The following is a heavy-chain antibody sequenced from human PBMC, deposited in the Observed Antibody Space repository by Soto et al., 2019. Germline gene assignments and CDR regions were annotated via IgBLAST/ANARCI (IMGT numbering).Heavy chain of an antibody. J-gene: IGHJ4*02. CDR2: ISAYNDNT. CDR3: ARGWLTYCDYYFDY. V-gene: IGHV1-18*01. D-gene: IGHD4-17*01. CDR1: GYTFSSYA. Sequence: QVQLVQSGAEVNKPGASVKVSCKASGYTFSSYAIGWVRQAPGQGLEWMGWISAYNDNTNSAQKLQGRVTMTTDTSTTTAYMELRSLRSDDTAMYYCARGWLTYCDYYFDYWGQGNLVTVSS.